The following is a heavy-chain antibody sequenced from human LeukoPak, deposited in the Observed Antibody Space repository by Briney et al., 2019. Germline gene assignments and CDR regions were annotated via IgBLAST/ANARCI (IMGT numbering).Heavy chain of an antibody. Sequence: SETLSLTCAVYGGSFSGYYWSWIRQPPGKGLEWIGEINHSGSTNYNPSLKSRVTISVDTSKNQFSLRLSSVTAADTAVYYCARGQKHRSGYTVTELGSGYFDYWGQGTLVTVSS. D-gene: IGHD5-18*01. CDR2: INHSGST. CDR3: ARGQKHRSGYTVTELGSGYFDY. J-gene: IGHJ4*02. V-gene: IGHV4-34*01. CDR1: GGSFSGYY.